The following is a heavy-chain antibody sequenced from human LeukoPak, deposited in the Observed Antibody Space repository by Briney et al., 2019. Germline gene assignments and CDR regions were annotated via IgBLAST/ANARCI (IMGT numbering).Heavy chain of an antibody. Sequence: GGSLRLSCAASGFTFSSYAMSWVRQAPGKGLEWVSAISGSGGSTYYADSVKGRFTISRDNSKNTLYLQMNSLRAEDTAVYYCARESYYYDSSGYYRDAFDIWGQGTMVTVSS. J-gene: IGHJ3*02. CDR3: ARESYYYDSSGYYRDAFDI. CDR1: GFTFSSYA. CDR2: ISGSGGST. V-gene: IGHV3-23*01. D-gene: IGHD3-22*01.